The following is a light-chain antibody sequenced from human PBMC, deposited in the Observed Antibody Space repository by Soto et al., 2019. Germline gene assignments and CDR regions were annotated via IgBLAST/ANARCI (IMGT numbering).Light chain of an antibody. Sequence: SYELTQPPSVSVAPGKTARITCGGNNIGSKSVHWYQRKPGQAPVLVIYYDSDRPSGIPERFSGSNSGNTATLTISRVEAGDEADYYCQVWDSSSDPLYVFGTGTKVTVL. CDR1: NIGSKS. CDR2: YDS. J-gene: IGLJ1*01. V-gene: IGLV3-21*04. CDR3: QVWDSSSDPLYV.